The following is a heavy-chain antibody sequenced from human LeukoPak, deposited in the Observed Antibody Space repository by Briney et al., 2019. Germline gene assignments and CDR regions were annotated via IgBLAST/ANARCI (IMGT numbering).Heavy chain of an antibody. CDR3: ARAQTGYYYFDY. Sequence: SETLSLTCAVYGGSFSGYYWSWIRQPPGKGLEWIGEINHSGSTNYNPSLKSRVTISVDTSKNQFSLILSSVTAADTAIYYCARAQTGYYYFDYWGQGTLVTVSS. J-gene: IGHJ4*02. V-gene: IGHV4-34*01. CDR2: INHSGST. D-gene: IGHD3-9*01. CDR1: GGSFSGYY.